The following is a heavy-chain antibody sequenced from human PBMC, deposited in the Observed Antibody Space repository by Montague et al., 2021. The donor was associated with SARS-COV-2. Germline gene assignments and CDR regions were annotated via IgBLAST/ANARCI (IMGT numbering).Heavy chain of an antibody. CDR3: ATNKYCTLHDCLRGRHYFDX. D-gene: IGHD2-8*01. V-gene: IGHV3-48*03. CDR2: ISSSGATI. Sequence: SLRLSCAASGFDFFNFDMAWVRQAPERGLEWISDISSSGATILYADSLKGRFTISRDNIQKSLYLQMNSLRAEDTAVYYCATNKYCTLHDCLRGRHYFDXWGQGTLVTVSS. CDR1: GFDFFNFD. J-gene: IGHJ4*02.